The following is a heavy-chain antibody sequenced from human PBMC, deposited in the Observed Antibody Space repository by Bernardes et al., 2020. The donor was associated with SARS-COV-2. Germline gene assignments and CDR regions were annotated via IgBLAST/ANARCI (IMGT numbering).Heavy chain of an antibody. CDR1: EIPLSAYE. Sequence: GGSLRLSCSPSEIPLSAYELNWVRQAPGKGLEWVAYISVGVAPTYYADSVKGRFTISRDNAKNSMYLQMNSLRVDDTAIYYCARDWGGDGYNDGYFDYWGRGTLVTVSS. J-gene: IGHJ4*02. D-gene: IGHD3-16*01. V-gene: IGHV3-48*03. CDR3: ARDWGGDGYNDGYFDY. CDR2: ISVGVAPT.